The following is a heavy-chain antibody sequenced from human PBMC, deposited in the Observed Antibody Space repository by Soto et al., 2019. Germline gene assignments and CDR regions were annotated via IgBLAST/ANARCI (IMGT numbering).Heavy chain of an antibody. Sequence: KPSETLSLTCTVSGASLTSGTFYWGWVRQPPGKGLELIGYVYHTGDTKYNPSLQSRVTISLDTSKNQFSLKLKSVTAADTAIYHCAREITIWGQGALVTVSS. CDR1: GASLTSGTFY. CDR2: VYHTGDT. V-gene: IGHV4-61*01. CDR3: AREITI. J-gene: IGHJ4*02. D-gene: IGHD3-3*01.